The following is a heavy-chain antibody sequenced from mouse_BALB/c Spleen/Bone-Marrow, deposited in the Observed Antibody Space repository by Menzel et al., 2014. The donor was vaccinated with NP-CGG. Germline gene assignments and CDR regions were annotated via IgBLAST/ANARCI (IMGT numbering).Heavy chain of an antibody. D-gene: IGHD2-4*01. CDR1: GFSLSNYG. V-gene: IGHV5-9-2*01. CDR3: ARHAYYDQTEVSFVC. Sequence: DVKLVESGGGLVKSGGSLKLSCAASGFSLSNYGMSWLRQTPEKRLEWVATISGDGRYTFYSDSVKGRFTISRDNAKNNLYLQLSSLRSEDTALYYCARHAYYDQTEVSFVCWGQGTLVTVSA. J-gene: IGHJ3*01. CDR2: ISGDGRYT.